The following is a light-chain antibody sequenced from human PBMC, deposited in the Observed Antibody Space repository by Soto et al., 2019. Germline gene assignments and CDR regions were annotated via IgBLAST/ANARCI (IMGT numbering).Light chain of an antibody. CDR3: QQYGGSPFT. Sequence: EIVLTQSPGTLSLSPGERATLSCRASQSVSVNSLAWYQQKGGQAPRLLIYAASTRATGVPDRFSGTGSGTYVALTISRLETDDSAVYYCQQYGGSPFTFGPGTKVDIK. J-gene: IGKJ3*01. CDR2: AAS. V-gene: IGKV3-20*01. CDR1: QSVSVNS.